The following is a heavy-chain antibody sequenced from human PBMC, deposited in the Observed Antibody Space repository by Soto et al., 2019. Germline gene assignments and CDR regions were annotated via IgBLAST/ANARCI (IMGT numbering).Heavy chain of an antibody. Sequence: LRLSCAASGFTVSSNYMSWVRQAPGKGLEWVSVIYSGGSTYYADSVKGRFTISRDNSKNTLYLQMNSLRAEDTAVYYCARDRIAVAGNPEYFQHWGQGTLVTVS. CDR3: ARDRIAVAGNPEYFQH. D-gene: IGHD6-19*01. J-gene: IGHJ1*01. CDR1: GFTVSSNY. V-gene: IGHV3-66*01. CDR2: IYSGGST.